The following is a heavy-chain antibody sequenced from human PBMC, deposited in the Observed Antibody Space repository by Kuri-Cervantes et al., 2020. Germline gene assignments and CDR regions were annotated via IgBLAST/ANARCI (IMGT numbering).Heavy chain of an antibody. J-gene: IGHJ4*02. CDR2: INHSGST. D-gene: IGHD3-22*01. CDR1: GGSFSGYY. V-gene: IGHV4-34*01. Sequence: ESLKISCAVYGGSFSGYYWSWIRQPPGKGLEWIGEINHSGSTNYNPFLKSRVTISVDTSKTQFSLKLDSVTAADTAVYYCARNPDFDSSGFWGQGTLVTVSS. CDR3: ARNPDFDSSGF.